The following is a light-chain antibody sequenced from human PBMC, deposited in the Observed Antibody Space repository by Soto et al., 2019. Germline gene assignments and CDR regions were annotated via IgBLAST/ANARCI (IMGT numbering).Light chain of an antibody. CDR1: SSDVGGYNY. J-gene: IGLJ2*01. CDR3: QSYDTILSGPI. V-gene: IGLV2-14*01. Sequence: QSALTQPASVSGSPGQSITISCTGTSSDVGGYNYVSWYQQHPGKAPKLMIYEVSNRPSGVSNRFSGSKSGNTASLTISGLQAEDEADYYCQSYDTILSGPIFGGGTKVTVL. CDR2: EVS.